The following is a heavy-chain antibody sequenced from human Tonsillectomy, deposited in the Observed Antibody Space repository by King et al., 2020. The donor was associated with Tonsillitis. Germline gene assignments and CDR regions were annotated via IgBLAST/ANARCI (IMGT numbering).Heavy chain of an antibody. V-gene: IGHV3-11*01. Sequence: PWKGLEWISYMSSSGSATYYADSVKGRFTISRDNAKNSLHLQVTSRRVEDWAVYYCARERRGNDFTFDVWGQGTMIAV. CDR3: ARERRGNDFTFDV. J-gene: IGHJ3*01. D-gene: IGHD1-1*01. CDR2: MSSSGSAT.